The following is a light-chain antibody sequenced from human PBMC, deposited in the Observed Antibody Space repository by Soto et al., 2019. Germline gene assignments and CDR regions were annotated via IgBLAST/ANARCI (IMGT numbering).Light chain of an antibody. CDR3: QQYGSSPRT. V-gene: IGKV3-20*01. J-gene: IGKJ1*01. CDR2: GAS. Sequence: EIVLTQSPGALSLSPGERATLSCGSRQSVSSSYLAWYQQKPGQAPRLLIYGASTRATGIPDRFSGSGSGTDFTLTISRLEPEDFAVYYWQQYGSSPRTFGQGTKVEIK. CDR1: QSVSSSY.